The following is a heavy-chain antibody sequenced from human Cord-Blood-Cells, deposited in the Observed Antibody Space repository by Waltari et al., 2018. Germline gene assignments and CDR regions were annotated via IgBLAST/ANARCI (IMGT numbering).Heavy chain of an antibody. J-gene: IGHJ5*02. CDR3: ARTTQRITIFGVVIRNWFDP. CDR2: INHSGST. CDR1: GASFSGYY. V-gene: IGHV4-34*01. Sequence: QVQLQQWGAGLLKPSETLSLTCAVYGASFSGYYWSWIRQPPGKGLEWLGEINHSGSTNYNPSLKSRVTISVDTSKNQFSLKLSSVTAADTAVYYCARTTQRITIFGVVIRNWFDPWGQGTLVTVSS. D-gene: IGHD3-3*01.